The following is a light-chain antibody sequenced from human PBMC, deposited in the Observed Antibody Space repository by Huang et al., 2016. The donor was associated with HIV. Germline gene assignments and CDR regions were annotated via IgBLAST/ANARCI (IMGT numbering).Light chain of an antibody. CDR1: QDIGSY. CDR2: TVS. CDR3: QQYYNYPYT. J-gene: IGKJ2*01. V-gene: IGKV1-8*01. Sequence: AIRIIQSPSSLSASTGDRVTITCRASQDIGSYLAWYQQKPGKAPKLLIYTVSTLQSGVPSRFNGSGSGTDFTLSIGCLQSEDFATYYCQQYYNYPYTFGQGTKLEIK.